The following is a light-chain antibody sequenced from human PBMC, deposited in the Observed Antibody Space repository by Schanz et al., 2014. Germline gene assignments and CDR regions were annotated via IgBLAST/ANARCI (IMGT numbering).Light chain of an antibody. CDR1: QSLLHSNGYNY. CDR2: LGS. J-gene: IGKJ1*01. Sequence: DVVMTQSPLSLPVPPGEPASISCRSSQSLLHSNGYNYLDWYLQKPGQSPQLLIYLGSNRASGVPDRFSGSGSGTDFTLKISRVEAEDVGVYYCMQALETPRTFGQGTKVELK. CDR3: MQALETPRT. V-gene: IGKV2-28*01.